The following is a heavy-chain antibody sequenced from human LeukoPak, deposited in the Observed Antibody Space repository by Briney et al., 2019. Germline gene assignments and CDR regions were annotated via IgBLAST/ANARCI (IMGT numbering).Heavy chain of an antibody. CDR1: GFNFKTSW. CDR2: IKQDGSEK. Sequence: GGSLRLSCAASGFNFKTSWMSWVRQAPGKGLECVANIKQDGSEKYYVDSVKGRFTIFRDNAKNSLYLQMNSLRAEDTAVYYCARDQYLDYRGQGTLVTVSS. J-gene: IGHJ4*02. CDR3: ARDQYLDY. V-gene: IGHV3-7*03.